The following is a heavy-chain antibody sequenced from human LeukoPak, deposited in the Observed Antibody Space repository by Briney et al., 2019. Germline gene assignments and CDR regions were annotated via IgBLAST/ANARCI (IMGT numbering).Heavy chain of an antibody. J-gene: IGHJ3*02. CDR2: ISSSSSTI. Sequence: GGSLRLSCAASGFTFSSYSMNWVRQAPGKGLEWVSYISSSSSTIYYADSVKGRFTISRDSAKNSLYLQMNSLRAEDTAVYYCARAYSSSSGRDAFDIWGQGTMVTVSS. V-gene: IGHV3-48*01. D-gene: IGHD6-13*01. CDR3: ARAYSSSSGRDAFDI. CDR1: GFTFSSYS.